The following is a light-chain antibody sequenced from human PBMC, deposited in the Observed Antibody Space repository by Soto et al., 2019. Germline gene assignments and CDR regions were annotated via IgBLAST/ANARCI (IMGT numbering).Light chain of an antibody. V-gene: IGKV3-15*01. CDR1: QSVSSN. CDR2: GAS. Sequence: EIVMTQSPATLSVSPGERATLSCRASQSVSSNLAWYQQKPGQAPRLLIYGASTRATGIPARFSGSGSGTEFHLTISSLQSEDFAVYYCLQYNNWPQTFGQGTKVEIK. J-gene: IGKJ1*01. CDR3: LQYNNWPQT.